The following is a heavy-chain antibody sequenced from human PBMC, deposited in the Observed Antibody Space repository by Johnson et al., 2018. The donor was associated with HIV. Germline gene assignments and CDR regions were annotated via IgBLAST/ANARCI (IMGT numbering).Heavy chain of an antibody. V-gene: IGHV3-11*04. Sequence: QVQLVESGGGLVKPGGSLRLSCAASGFTFSDYYMTWIHQAPGKGLEWVSSIGSGGNNIYYADSVKGRFTISRDNAKNSLYLLMNSLRPEDTSIYFCASEVEYSSLGGIWGQGTMVTVSS. D-gene: IGHD6-6*01. CDR3: ASEVEYSSLGGI. CDR2: IGSGGNNI. CDR1: GFTFSDYY. J-gene: IGHJ3*02.